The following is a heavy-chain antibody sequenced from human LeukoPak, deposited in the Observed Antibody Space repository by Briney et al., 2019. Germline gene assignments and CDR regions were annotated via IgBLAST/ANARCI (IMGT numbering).Heavy chain of an antibody. CDR2: INSDGRST. J-gene: IGHJ3*02. Sequence: GGSLRLSCAASGFTFSSYWMHWVRQAPGKGLVWVSRINSDGRSTSYADSVRGRFPISRDNAKNSLYLQMNSLRAEDTALYYCARGHHLSGSYDAFDIWGQGTMVTVSS. CDR1: GFTFSSYW. V-gene: IGHV3-74*01. CDR3: ARGHHLSGSYDAFDI. D-gene: IGHD1-26*01.